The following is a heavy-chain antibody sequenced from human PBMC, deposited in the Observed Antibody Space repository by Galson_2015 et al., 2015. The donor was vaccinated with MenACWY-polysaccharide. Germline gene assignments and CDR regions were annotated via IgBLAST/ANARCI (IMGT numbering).Heavy chain of an antibody. CDR3: STGDGHTTGLHH. J-gene: IGHJ4*02. Sequence: SLRLSCAGSGFIFSNAWMNWVRQAPGKGLEWVGRIKRKPNGGTIEYAATVKGRFTISRDDSKNTVYVQMNSVKTEDTAVYYCSTGDGHTTGLHHWAQGPLLSVSS. CDR1: GFIFSNAW. D-gene: IGHD2-8*02. CDR2: IKRKPNGGTI. V-gene: IGHV3-15*01.